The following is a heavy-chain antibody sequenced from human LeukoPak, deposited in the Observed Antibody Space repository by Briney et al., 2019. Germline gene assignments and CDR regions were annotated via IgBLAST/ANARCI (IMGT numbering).Heavy chain of an antibody. CDR1: GYTFTGDY. Sequence: ASVKVSCKASGYTFTGDYMHWVRQAPGQGLEWMGWINPNSGGTNYAQKFQGRVTMTRDTSISTAYMELSRLRSDDTAVYYCAREGQAYYYYYGMDVWGQGTTVTVSS. J-gene: IGHJ6*02. CDR2: INPNSGGT. V-gene: IGHV1-2*02. CDR3: AREGQAYYYYYGMDV.